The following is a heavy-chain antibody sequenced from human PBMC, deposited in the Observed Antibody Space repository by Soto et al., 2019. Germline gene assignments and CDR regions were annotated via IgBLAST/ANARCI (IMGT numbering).Heavy chain of an antibody. CDR1: GGSISSYY. CDR2: IYHSGST. Sequence: QVQLQESGPGLVKPSETLSLTCTVSGGSISSYYWSWIRQPPGKGLEWIGYIYHSGSTNYNPSLNSRTTIAVDTSKNQFPLKLGSVTAADTAVYYCARVWGGAFDIWGQGTMVTVAS. D-gene: IGHD3-10*01. CDR3: ARVWGGAFDI. J-gene: IGHJ3*02. V-gene: IGHV4-59*01.